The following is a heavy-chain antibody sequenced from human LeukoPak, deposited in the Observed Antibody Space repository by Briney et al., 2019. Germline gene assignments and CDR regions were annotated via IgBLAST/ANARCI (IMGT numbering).Heavy chain of an antibody. CDR2: ITRSSTYI. CDR3: ARVSDYRAFDI. D-gene: IGHD4-17*01. CDR1: GFTFSSYN. V-gene: IGHV3-21*01. Sequence: GGSLRLSCAASGFTFSSYNMNWVRQAPGKGLEWVSSITRSSTYIYYADSVKGRFTISRDNAKNSLYLQMNSLRAEDTAIYYCARVSDYRAFDIWGQGTMVTVSS. J-gene: IGHJ3*02.